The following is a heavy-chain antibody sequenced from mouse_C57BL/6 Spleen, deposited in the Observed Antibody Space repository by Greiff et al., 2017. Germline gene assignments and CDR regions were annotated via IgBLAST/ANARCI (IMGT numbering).Heavy chain of an antibody. CDR1: GYTFTSYD. J-gene: IGHJ3*01. CDR3: ARLAVMYYVSSPSWFAY. Sequence: QVQLLQSGPELVKPGASVTLSCKASGYTFTSYDLHWVQQRPGQGLAWIGWIYPSDGSTKYNEKFKGKVTLTVDTYSSTVYLELHSQTSEDSAVYFCARLAVMYYVSSPSWFAYWGQGTLVTVSA. V-gene: IGHV1-85*01. CDR2: IYPSDGST. D-gene: IGHD1-1*01.